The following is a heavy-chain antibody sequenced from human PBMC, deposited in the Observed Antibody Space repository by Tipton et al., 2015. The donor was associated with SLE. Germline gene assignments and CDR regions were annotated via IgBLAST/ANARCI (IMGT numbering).Heavy chain of an antibody. CDR3: ARGTRVIFFDY. V-gene: IGHV4-59*01. CDR1: GGSISSYY. J-gene: IGHJ4*02. D-gene: IGHD4-17*01. CDR2: IYYSGGT. Sequence: TLSLTCTVSGGSISSYYWSWIRQPPGKGLEWIGYIYYSGGTNYNPSLKSRVTISVDTSKNQFSLKLSSVTAADTAVYYCARGTRVIFFDYGGQAPLVAVS.